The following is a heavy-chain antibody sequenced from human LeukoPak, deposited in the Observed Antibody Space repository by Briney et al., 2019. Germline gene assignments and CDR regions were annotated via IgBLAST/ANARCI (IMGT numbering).Heavy chain of an antibody. CDR3: ASRYSSGRLDY. Sequence: PGGSLRLSCAASGFTLSSYSMNWVRQAPGKGLEWVSYISSSSSTIYYADSVKGRFTISRDNGKNSLYLQMNSLRAEDTAVYYCASRYSSGRLDYWGQGTLVTVSS. J-gene: IGHJ4*02. V-gene: IGHV3-48*04. D-gene: IGHD6-19*01. CDR1: GFTLSSYS. CDR2: ISSSSSTI.